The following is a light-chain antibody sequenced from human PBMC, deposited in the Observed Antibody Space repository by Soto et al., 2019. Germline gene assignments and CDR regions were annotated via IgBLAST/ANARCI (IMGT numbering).Light chain of an antibody. CDR1: QSISNY. CDR2: AAS. J-gene: IGKJ1*01. CDR3: QQYNSYS. Sequence: DIQMTQTPSTLSASVGDRVTITCRASQSISNYLNWYQQKPGKAPKLLIYAASSLQSGVPSRFSGSGSGTDFTLTISSLQPEDFATYYCQQYNSYSFGQGTKVHIK. V-gene: IGKV1-16*01.